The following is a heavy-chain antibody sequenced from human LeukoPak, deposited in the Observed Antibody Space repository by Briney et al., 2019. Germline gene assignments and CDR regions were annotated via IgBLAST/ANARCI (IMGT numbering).Heavy chain of an antibody. J-gene: IGHJ6*02. CDR3: ARDRHGMAV. V-gene: IGHV3-7*03. CDR2: IKLDGSEK. CDR1: GFTFGKYW. Sequence: GGSLRLSCVASGFTFGKYWMSWVRQAPGKGLEWVANIKLDGSEKNYVDSVKGRFTISRDNTKNSLYLQMNSLRAEDTAVYYCARDRHGMAVWGQGTTVVVSS.